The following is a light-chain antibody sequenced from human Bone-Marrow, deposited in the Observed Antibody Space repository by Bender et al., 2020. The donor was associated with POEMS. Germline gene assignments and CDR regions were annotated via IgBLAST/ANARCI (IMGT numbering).Light chain of an antibody. Sequence: QSALTQPASVSGSPGQSIIISCTGTSSDVGSYDRVSWYQQPPGTAPKLMIFEVRNRPSGVPDRFSGSKSGNTASLTISGLQAEDEANYYCSSYTSSSTYVVFGGGTKLTVL. CDR3: SSYTSSSTYVV. CDR2: EVR. V-gene: IGLV2-18*02. CDR1: SSDVGSYDR. J-gene: IGLJ2*01.